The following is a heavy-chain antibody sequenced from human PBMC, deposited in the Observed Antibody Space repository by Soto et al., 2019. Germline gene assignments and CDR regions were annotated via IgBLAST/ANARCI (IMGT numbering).Heavy chain of an antibody. V-gene: IGHV4-30-4*01. CDR1: GGSISSGNYY. CDR3: ASYGGQRSFFDY. Sequence: KTSETLSLTCTVSGGSISSGNYYWSWIRQPPGKGLEWIGYIYYSGSTYYNPSLKSRVTISVDTSKNQFSLKLSSVTAADTAVYYCASYGGQRSFFDYWGQGTLVTVSS. J-gene: IGHJ4*02. CDR2: IYYSGST. D-gene: IGHD4-17*01.